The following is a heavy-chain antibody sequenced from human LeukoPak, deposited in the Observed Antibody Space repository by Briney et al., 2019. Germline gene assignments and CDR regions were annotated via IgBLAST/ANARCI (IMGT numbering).Heavy chain of an antibody. CDR2: ITGTGGK. D-gene: IGHD2-15*01. CDR1: GFTLTNHG. J-gene: IGHJ4*02. V-gene: IGHV3-23*01. Sequence: GGSLRLSCAVSGFTLTNHGVSWVRQAPGKGLEWVSIITGTGGKYYGDSVKGRFVLSRDNSKNTVYMQMSSLRAEDTATYYCARDYCRDGNCPFPFLDSWGQGTQVTVSS. CDR3: ARDYCRDGNCPFPFLDS.